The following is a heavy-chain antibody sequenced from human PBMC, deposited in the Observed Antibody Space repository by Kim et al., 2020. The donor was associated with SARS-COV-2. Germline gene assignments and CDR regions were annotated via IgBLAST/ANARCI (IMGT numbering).Heavy chain of an antibody. Sequence: GGSLRLSCAASGFTFNDYGMSWVRQSPGKGLEWVSAISPTGDASDYADSVRGRFTISRDSSKNTLYLQMSSVRAEDTALYYCARGYYVVDYWGQGTQVTV. CDR1: GFTFNDYG. D-gene: IGHD3-10*01. CDR2: ISPTGDAS. J-gene: IGHJ4*02. V-gene: IGHV3-23*01. CDR3: ARGYYVVDY.